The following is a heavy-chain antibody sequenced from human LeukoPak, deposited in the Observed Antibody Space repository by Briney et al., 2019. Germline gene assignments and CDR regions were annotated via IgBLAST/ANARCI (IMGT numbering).Heavy chain of an antibody. D-gene: IGHD5-24*01. Sequence: SETLSLTCTVSGGSISSYYWSWIRQPPGKGLEWIGYIYYSGSTNYNPSLKSRVTISVDTSKNQFSLKLSSVTAADTAVYYCARDAVEMATMGYYYYGMDVWGQGITVTVSS. CDR3: ARDAVEMATMGYYYYGMDV. J-gene: IGHJ6*02. CDR2: IYYSGST. CDR1: GGSISSYY. V-gene: IGHV4-59*01.